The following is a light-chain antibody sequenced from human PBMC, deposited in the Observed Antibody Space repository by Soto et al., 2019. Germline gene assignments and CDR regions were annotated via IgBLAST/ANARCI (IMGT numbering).Light chain of an antibody. J-gene: IGLJ3*02. CDR3: LSYDSSLRGWV. CDR2: GNT. Sequence: QSVLTQPPSVSGAPGQRVTISCTGSSSNIGAGYDVHWYQQRPGTAPKLLIFGNTNRPSGVPDRFSGSRSGTSASLAITGLQTEDEGDYYCLSYDSSLRGWVFGGGTKLTVL. CDR1: SSNIGAGYD. V-gene: IGLV1-40*01.